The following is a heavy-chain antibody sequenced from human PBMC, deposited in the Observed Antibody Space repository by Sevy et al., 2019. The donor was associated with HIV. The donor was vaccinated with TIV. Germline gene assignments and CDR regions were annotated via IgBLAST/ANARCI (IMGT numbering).Heavy chain of an antibody. CDR1: GYTFTGYY. J-gene: IGHJ4*02. D-gene: IGHD4-17*01. CDR2: INPNSGGT. CDR3: ASSDYSDYVVDY. V-gene: IGHV1-2*02. Sequence: ASVKVSCKASGYTFTGYYMHWVRPAPGQGLEWMGWINPNSGGTNYAQKFQGRVTMTRDTSISTAYMELSRLRSDDTAVYYCASSDYSDYVVDYRGQGTLVTVSS.